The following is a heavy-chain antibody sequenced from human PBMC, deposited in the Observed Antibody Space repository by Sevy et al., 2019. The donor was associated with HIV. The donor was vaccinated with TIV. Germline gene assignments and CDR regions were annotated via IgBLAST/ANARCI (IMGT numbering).Heavy chain of an antibody. CDR3: ASAREYYEDSSGYLDY. CDR2: FDPEDGET. CDR1: GYTLTKLS. V-gene: IGHV1-24*01. Sequence: ASVKVSCKVSGYTLTKLSMHLVRQAPGKGLEWMGRFDPEDGETIYAQKFQGRVTMTEDTSTDTAYMELSSLRYEDTAVYYCASAREYYEDSSGYLDYWGQGTLVTVSS. J-gene: IGHJ4*02. D-gene: IGHD3-22*01.